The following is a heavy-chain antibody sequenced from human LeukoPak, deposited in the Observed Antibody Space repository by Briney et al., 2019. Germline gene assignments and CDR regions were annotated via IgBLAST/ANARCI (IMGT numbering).Heavy chain of an antibody. CDR3: AKIEGIAGLEDY. J-gene: IGHJ4*02. V-gene: IGHV3-23*01. Sequence: PGGSLRLSCAASGFTFSSYAMSWVRQAPGKGLEWVSAISGSCGSTYYADSVKGRFTISRDNSKNTLYLQMNSLRAEDTAVYYCAKIEGIAGLEDYWGQGTLVSVST. CDR2: ISGSCGST. CDR1: GFTFSSYA. D-gene: IGHD6-13*01.